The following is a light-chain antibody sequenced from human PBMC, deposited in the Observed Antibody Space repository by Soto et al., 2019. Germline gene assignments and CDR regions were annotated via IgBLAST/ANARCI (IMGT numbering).Light chain of an antibody. Sequence: EIVMTQSPVTLSVSPGERATLSCRASQSVSSSLAWYQQKPGQAPRLLIYGASTRATGIPARFSGSGSGTEFTLTISSLQSEDFAVYYCQQYNNWPQTFGQGTKVDI. CDR2: GAS. CDR1: QSVSSS. J-gene: IGKJ1*01. CDR3: QQYNNWPQT. V-gene: IGKV3-15*01.